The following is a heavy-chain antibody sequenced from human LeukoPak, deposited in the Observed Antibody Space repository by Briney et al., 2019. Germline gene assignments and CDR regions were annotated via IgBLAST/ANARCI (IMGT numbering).Heavy chain of an antibody. V-gene: IGHV4-34*01. CDR2: INHSGST. CDR1: GGSFSGYY. Sequence: SETLSLTCAVYGGSFSGYYWSWIRQPPGKGLGWIREINHSGSTNYNPSLKSRVTISVDTSKNQFSLKLSSVTAADTAVYYCARGLNYYDSSGPNWGQGTLVTVSS. J-gene: IGHJ4*02. CDR3: ARGLNYYDSSGPN. D-gene: IGHD3-22*01.